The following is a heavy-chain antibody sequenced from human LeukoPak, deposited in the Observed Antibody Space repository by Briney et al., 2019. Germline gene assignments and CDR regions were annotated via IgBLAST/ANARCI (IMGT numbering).Heavy chain of an antibody. Sequence: GGSLRLSCAASGFTFSSYEMNWVRQAPGKGLEWVSYISSSGSTIYYADSVKGRFTIPRDNAKNSLYLQMNSLRAEDTAVYYCAKSYSGYDNLDYWGQGTLVTVSS. CDR3: AKSYSGYDNLDY. J-gene: IGHJ4*02. CDR1: GFTFSSYE. D-gene: IGHD5-12*01. V-gene: IGHV3-48*03. CDR2: ISSSGSTI.